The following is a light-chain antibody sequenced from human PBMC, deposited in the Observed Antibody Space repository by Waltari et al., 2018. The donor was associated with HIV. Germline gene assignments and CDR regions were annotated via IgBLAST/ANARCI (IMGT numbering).Light chain of an antibody. J-gene: IGLJ3*02. CDR2: DNN. CDR1: ASNIGKPS. CDR3: GTWDSGVSAGV. V-gene: IGLV1-51*01. Sequence: QSVLTQPPSLSAAPGPKVTISCSGSASNIGKPSVSWYQQLPETAPKLIIYDNNKRPSGIPDRFSGSKSGTSATLAITGLRTGDEADYYCGTWDSGVSAGVFGGGTKLTVL.